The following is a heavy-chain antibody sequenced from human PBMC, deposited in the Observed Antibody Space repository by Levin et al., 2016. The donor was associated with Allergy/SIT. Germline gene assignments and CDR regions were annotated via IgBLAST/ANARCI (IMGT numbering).Heavy chain of an antibody. Sequence: GESLKISCAASGFDFSGYGMHWVRQAPGKGLEWAAFIRYDASAKFYEDSVKGRFTISRDNSNNMLFLQMDSLRPEDTAVYYCAAIAPVALYWGQGTLVTVSS. V-gene: IGHV3-30*02. CDR3: AAIAPVALY. CDR2: IRYDASAK. D-gene: IGHD2-2*01. J-gene: IGHJ4*02. CDR1: GFDFSGYG.